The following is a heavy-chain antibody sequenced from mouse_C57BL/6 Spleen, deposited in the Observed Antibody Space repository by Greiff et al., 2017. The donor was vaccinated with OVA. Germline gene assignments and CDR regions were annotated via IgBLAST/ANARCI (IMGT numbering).Heavy chain of an antibody. D-gene: IGHD1-1*01. CDR2: INPNNGGT. J-gene: IGHJ4*01. CDR3: YTTVVADYAMDY. Sequence: VQLKQSGPELVKPGASVKISCKASGYTFTDYYMNWVKQSHGKSLEWIGDINPNNGGTSYNQKFKGKATLTVDKSSSTAYMELRSLTSEDSAVYYCYTTVVADYAMDYWGQGTSVTVSS. CDR1: GYTFTDYY. V-gene: IGHV1-26*01.